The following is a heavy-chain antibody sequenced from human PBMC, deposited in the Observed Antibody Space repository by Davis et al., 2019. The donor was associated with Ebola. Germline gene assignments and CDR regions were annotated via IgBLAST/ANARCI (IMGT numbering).Heavy chain of an antibody. V-gene: IGHV4-4*02. CDR3: AGATVGWFDP. CDR1: GFTFSGSA. D-gene: IGHD4-23*01. J-gene: IGHJ5*02. CDR2: IYHSGST. Sequence: MPGGSLRLSCAASGFTFSGSAMHWVRQPPGKGLEWIGEIYHSGSTNYNPSLKSRVTISVDKSKNQFSLKLSSVTAADTAVYYCAGATVGWFDPWGQGTLVTVSS.